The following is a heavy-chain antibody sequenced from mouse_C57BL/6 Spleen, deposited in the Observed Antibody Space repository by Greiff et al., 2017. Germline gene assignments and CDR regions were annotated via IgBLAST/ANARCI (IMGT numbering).Heavy chain of an antibody. CDR3: ARNERDDYDPWFAY. J-gene: IGHJ3*01. D-gene: IGHD2-4*01. CDR2: IWTGGGT. V-gene: IGHV2-9-1*01. Sequence: VQVVESGPGLVAPSQSLSITCTVSGFSLTSYAISWVRQPPGKGLEWLGVIWTGGGTNYNSALKSRLSISKDNSKSQVFLKMNSLQTDDTARYYCARNERDDYDPWFAYWGQGTLVTVSA. CDR1: GFSLTSYA.